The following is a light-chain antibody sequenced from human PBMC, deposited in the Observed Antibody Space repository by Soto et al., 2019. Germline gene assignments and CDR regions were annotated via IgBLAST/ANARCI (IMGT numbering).Light chain of an antibody. V-gene: IGLV2-14*03. CDR1: SSDVGGYNY. J-gene: IGLJ1*01. CDR3: SSYTSDTTGV. Sequence: LTQPASVSGSPGQSIAISCTGTSSDVGGYNYVSWYQQHPGKAPKLMIYDVTTRPSGVSNRFSGSKSGNTAALTISGLQAEDGADYYCSSYTSDTTGVFGTGTKVTVL. CDR2: DVT.